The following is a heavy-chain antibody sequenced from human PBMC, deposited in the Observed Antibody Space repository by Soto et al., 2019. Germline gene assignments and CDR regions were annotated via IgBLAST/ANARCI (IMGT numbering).Heavy chain of an antibody. Sequence: QVQLQQWGAGLLKPSETLSLTCAVYGGSFSGYYWRWIRQPPGKGLEWIGEITHSGSTNYNPSLKSRVTITVDTSKSQFSLKLSSVTAADTAVYYCARDVMANNRYHWYFDLWGRGTLVTVSS. D-gene: IGHD2-8*01. J-gene: IGHJ2*01. CDR2: ITHSGST. V-gene: IGHV4-34*01. CDR1: GGSFSGYY. CDR3: ARDVMANNRYHWYFDL.